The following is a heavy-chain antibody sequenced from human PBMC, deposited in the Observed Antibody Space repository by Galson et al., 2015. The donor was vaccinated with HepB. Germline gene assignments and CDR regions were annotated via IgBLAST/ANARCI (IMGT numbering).Heavy chain of an antibody. V-gene: IGHV1-2*02. J-gene: IGHJ4*02. CDR3: ARDLMETPMVEVDY. Sequence: SVKVSCKASGFTFTGYFIHWVRQAPGQGLEWMGWLSPSSGATHYAQNFQGRVTMTRDTSISTAYMELNRLTSDDTAVYYCARDLMETPMVEVDYWGQGTLVTVSS. CDR2: LSPSSGAT. D-gene: IGHD5-18*01. CDR1: GFTFTGYF.